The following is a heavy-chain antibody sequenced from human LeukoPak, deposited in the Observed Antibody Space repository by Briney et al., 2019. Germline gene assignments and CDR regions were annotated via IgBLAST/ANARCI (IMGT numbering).Heavy chain of an antibody. CDR3: ARERRYCSGGSCSSRAFDI. V-gene: IGHV3-53*01. CDR1: GFTVSSNY. D-gene: IGHD2-15*01. CDR2: IYSGGST. Sequence: PGGSLRLSCAASGFTVSSNYMSWVRQAPGKGLEGVSVIYSGGSTYYADSVKGRFTISRDNSKNTLYLQMNSLRAEDTAVYYCARERRYCSGGSCSSRAFDIWGQGTMVTVSS. J-gene: IGHJ3*02.